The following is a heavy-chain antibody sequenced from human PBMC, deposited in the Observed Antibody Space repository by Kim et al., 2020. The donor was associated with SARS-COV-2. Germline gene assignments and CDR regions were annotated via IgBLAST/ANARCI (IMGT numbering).Heavy chain of an antibody. D-gene: IGHD3-10*01. Sequence: AKGRFTLSRDNSKTTLYLQMNRLRAEETAVYYCAKMLLWFGELFPFDYWGQGTLVTVSA. J-gene: IGHJ4*02. V-gene: IGHV3-30*02. CDR3: AKMLLWFGELFPFDY.